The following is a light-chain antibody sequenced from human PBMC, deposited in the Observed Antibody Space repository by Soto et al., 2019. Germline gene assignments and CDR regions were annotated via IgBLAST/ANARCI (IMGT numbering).Light chain of an antibody. CDR3: QRSYSTPWT. CDR2: AAS. CDR1: QSISTH. Sequence: DIQMTQSPSSLSASVGDRVTITCRASQSISTHLSWYQQTPGKAPKLLIYAASSLQSGVPSRFSGTGSGTDFTLTISSLQPEDFATYYCQRSYSTPWTLGQGTKVDIK. V-gene: IGKV1-39*01. J-gene: IGKJ1*01.